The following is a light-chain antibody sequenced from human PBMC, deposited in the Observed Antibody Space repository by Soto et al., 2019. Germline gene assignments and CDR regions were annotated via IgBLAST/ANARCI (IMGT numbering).Light chain of an antibody. CDR2: RDT. Sequence: SYELTQPPSVSVSPGQTASITCSGDKLGDKYACWYQQKPGQSPVLVTYRDTKRPSGIPERFSGSNSGNTATLTITGTQAMDGADYYCQAWDNNTVVFGGGTKVTVL. CDR1: KLGDKY. V-gene: IGLV3-1*01. J-gene: IGLJ2*01. CDR3: QAWDNNTVV.